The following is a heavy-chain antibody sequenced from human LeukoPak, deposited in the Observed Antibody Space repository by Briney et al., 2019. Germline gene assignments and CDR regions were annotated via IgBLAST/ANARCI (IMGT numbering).Heavy chain of an antibody. Sequence: ASVKLSCKASGYTFTSYGISWVRQAPGPGLEWMGWISAYNGNTNYAQKLQGRVTMTTDSSTSTAYMELRSLRSVDTALYQGGRGYCYECYFYHSMVVWGKGTTVTVSS. CDR2: ISAYNGNT. J-gene: IGHJ6*03. D-gene: IGHD5-18*01. CDR1: GYTFTSYG. V-gene: IGHV1-18*01. CDR3: GRGYCYECYFYHSMVV.